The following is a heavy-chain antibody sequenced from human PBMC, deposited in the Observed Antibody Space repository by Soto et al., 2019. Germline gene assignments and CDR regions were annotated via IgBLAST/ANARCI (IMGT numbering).Heavy chain of an antibody. CDR2: ISGSGGST. D-gene: IGHD3-3*01. CDR1: GFTFSSYA. V-gene: IGHV3-23*01. CDR3: AKDRYADYDFWSGYRYFDY. J-gene: IGHJ4*02. Sequence: PGGSLRLSCAASGFTFSSYAMSWVRQAPGKGLEWVSAISGSGGSTYYADSVKGRFTISRDNSKNTLYLQMNSLRAEDTAVYYCAKDRYADYDFWSGYRYFDYWGQGTLVTVSS.